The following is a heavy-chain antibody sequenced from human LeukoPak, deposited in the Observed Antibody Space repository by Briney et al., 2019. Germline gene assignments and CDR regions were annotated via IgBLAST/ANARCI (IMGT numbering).Heavy chain of an antibody. Sequence: EGSLRLSCTASGFTLSRYAMGWVRQAPGKGLEWVSSISVSGDTTYYADSVKGRFTVSRDNSKNTLFLQMNSLRAEDTAVYYCTTEGLVATSFDYWGQGTLVTVSS. J-gene: IGHJ4*02. D-gene: IGHD5-12*01. CDR2: ISVSGDTT. V-gene: IGHV3-23*01. CDR1: GFTLSRYA. CDR3: TTEGLVATSFDY.